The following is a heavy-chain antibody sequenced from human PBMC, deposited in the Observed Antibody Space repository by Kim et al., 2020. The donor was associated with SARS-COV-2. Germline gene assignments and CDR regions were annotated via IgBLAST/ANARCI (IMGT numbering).Heavy chain of an antibody. J-gene: IGHJ3*02. Sequence: ASVKVSCKASGYTFTSYAMHWVRQAPGQRLEWMGWINAGNGNTKYSQKFQGRVTITRDTSASTAYMELSSLRSEDTAVYYCARDQGWRPRVPSSVSAFDIWGQGTMVTVSS. CDR1: GYTFTSYA. CDR2: INAGNGNT. CDR3: ARDQGWRPRVPSSVSAFDI. V-gene: IGHV1-3*01. D-gene: IGHD6-6*01.